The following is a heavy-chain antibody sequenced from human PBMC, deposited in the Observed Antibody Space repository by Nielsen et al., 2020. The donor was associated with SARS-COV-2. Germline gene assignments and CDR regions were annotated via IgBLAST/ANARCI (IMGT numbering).Heavy chain of an antibody. D-gene: IGHD3-3*01. CDR2: IYYSGST. V-gene: IGHV4-59*12. J-gene: IGHJ6*02. Sequence: GSLRLSCTVSGGSLSSYYWSWIRQPPGKGLEWIGYIYYSGSTYYNPSLKSRVTISVDTSKNQFSLKLSSVTAADTALYYCARERVGGITIFGVVTRYGMDVWGQGTTVTVSS. CDR3: ARERVGGITIFGVVTRYGMDV. CDR1: GGSLSSYY.